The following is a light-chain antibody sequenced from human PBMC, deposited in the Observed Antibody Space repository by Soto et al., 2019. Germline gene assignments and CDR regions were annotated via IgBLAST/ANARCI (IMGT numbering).Light chain of an antibody. Sequence: QSVLTQPASVSGSPGQSITISCTGPSSDVGGSKVVSWYQHHPGKAPKLIIYEDTKRPSGVSTRFSGSKSGNTASLTISGLQAEDEADYYCCSYASSVTWVFGGGTKLTVL. V-gene: IGLV2-23*01. CDR1: SSDVGGSKV. J-gene: IGLJ3*02. CDR3: CSYASSVTWV. CDR2: EDT.